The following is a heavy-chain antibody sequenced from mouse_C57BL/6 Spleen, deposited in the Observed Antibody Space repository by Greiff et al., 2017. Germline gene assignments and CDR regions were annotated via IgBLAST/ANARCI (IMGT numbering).Heavy chain of an antibody. D-gene: IGHD2-3*01. CDR1: GYTFTSYW. V-gene: IGHV1-61*01. CDR2: LYPSDSET. J-gene: IGHJ2*01. Sequence: QVQLQQPGAELVRPGSSVKLSCKASGYTFTSYWMDWVKQRPGQGLEWIGNLYPSDSETHYNQKFTDKATLTVDKSSSTAYMQLSSLTSEDSAVYYCARSGGYSFDYWGQGTTLTVSS. CDR3: ARSGGYSFDY.